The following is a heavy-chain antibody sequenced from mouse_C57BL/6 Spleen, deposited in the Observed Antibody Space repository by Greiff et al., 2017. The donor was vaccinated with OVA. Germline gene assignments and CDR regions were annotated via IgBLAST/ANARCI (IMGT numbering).Heavy chain of an antibody. D-gene: IGHD2-3*01. CDR2: IDPEDGEP. CDR1: GFNIKDYY. CDR3: ARSDGYYVGNYFDY. Sequence: VQLQQSGAELVKPGASVKLSCTASGFNIKDYYMHWVKQRTEQGLEWIGRIDPEDGEPKYAPKFQGKATITADTSSNTAYLQLSSLTSEDTAVYYCARSDGYYVGNYFDYWGQGTTLTVSS. V-gene: IGHV14-2*01. J-gene: IGHJ2*01.